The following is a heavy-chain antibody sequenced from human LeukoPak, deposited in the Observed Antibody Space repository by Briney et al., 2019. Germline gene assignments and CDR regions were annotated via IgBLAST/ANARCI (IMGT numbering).Heavy chain of an antibody. Sequence: SETLSLTCTVSGGSISSGSYYWSWIRQPAGKGLEWIGRIYTSGSTNYNPSLKSGVTISVDTSKNQFSLKLSSVTAADTAVYYCATIVAAAARGFFDYWVQGTLVTVSS. D-gene: IGHD6-13*01. CDR1: GGSISSGSYY. CDR3: ATIVAAAARGFFDY. CDR2: IYTSGST. J-gene: IGHJ4*02. V-gene: IGHV4-61*02.